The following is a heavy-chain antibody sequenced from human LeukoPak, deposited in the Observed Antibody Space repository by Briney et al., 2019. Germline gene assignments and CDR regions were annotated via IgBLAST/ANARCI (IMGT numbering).Heavy chain of an antibody. V-gene: IGHV3-30*04. Sequence: GGSLRLSCAASGFTFSSYAMHWVRQAPGKGLEWVAVISYDGSNKYYADSVKGRFTISRDNSKNTLYLQMNSLRAEDTAVYYCARDSQNSSSWFPLFDYWGQGTLVTVSS. CDR1: GFTFSSYA. CDR2: ISYDGSNK. CDR3: ARDSQNSSSWFPLFDY. D-gene: IGHD6-13*01. J-gene: IGHJ4*02.